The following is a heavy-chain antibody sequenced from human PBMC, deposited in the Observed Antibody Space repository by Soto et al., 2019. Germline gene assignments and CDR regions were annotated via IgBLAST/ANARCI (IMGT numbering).Heavy chain of an antibody. CDR1: GGTFSSYA. J-gene: IGHJ6*02. CDR2: IIPIFGTA. CDR3: ARRLVAAKDYYGMDV. Sequence: SVKVSCKASGGTFSSYATSWVRQAPGQGLEWMGGIIPIFGTANYAQKFQGRVTITADESTSTAYMELSSLRSEDTAVYYCARRLVAAKDYYGMDVWGQGTTVTVSS. D-gene: IGHD2-15*01. V-gene: IGHV1-69*13.